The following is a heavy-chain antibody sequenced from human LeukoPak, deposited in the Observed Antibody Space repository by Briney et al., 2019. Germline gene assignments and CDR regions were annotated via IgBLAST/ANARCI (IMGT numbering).Heavy chain of an antibody. CDR3: ARDYYDSSGLYYFDY. V-gene: IGHV1-18*01. D-gene: IGHD3-22*01. CDR1: GYTFTDYG. Sequence: ASVEVSCKTSGYTFTDYGINWVRQAPGQGLEWMGWISAYNGNTNYVQKLQGRVTMTTDTFTSTAYMELRSLRSDDTAVYYCARDYYDSSGLYYFDYWGQGTLVTVSS. J-gene: IGHJ4*02. CDR2: ISAYNGNT.